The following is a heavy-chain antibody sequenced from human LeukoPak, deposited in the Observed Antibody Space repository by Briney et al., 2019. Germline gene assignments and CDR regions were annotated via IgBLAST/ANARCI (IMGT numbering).Heavy chain of an antibody. CDR3: AKDMDSSGYRSAFDI. D-gene: IGHD3-22*01. V-gene: IGHV3-7*03. J-gene: IGHJ3*02. Sequence: GGSLRLSCAASGFSFSTYWMDWVRQAPGKGLEWVANIKQDGSEKYYVDSVKGRFTISRDNAENSLYLQMNSLRAEDTALYYCAKDMDSSGYRSAFDIWGQGTMVTVSS. CDR1: GFSFSTYW. CDR2: IKQDGSEK.